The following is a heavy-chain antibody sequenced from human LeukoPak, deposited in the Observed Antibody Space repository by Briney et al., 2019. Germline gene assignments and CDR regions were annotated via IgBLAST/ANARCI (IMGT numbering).Heavy chain of an antibody. Sequence: ASVKVSCKASGGTFSSYAISWVRQAPGQGLEWMGGIIPIFGTANYAQKFQGRVTITADESTSTAYMELSSLRSEDTAVYYCASSKGSLTTVTTFDYWGQGTLVTVSS. J-gene: IGHJ4*02. V-gene: IGHV1-69*13. CDR3: ASSKGSLTTVTTFDY. CDR2: IIPIFGTA. CDR1: GGTFSSYA. D-gene: IGHD4-17*01.